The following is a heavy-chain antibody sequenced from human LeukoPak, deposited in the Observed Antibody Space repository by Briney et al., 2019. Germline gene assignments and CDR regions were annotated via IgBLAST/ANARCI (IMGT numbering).Heavy chain of an antibody. CDR1: GYTFTSYG. Sequence: ASVKVSCKASGYTFTSYGISWVRQAPGQGLEWMGWISAYNGNTNYAQKLQGRVTMTTDTSTSTAYMELRSLRSDDTAVYYCARGAHNWNYEGVPFDPWGQGTLVTVSP. V-gene: IGHV1-18*01. J-gene: IGHJ5*02. CDR2: ISAYNGNT. D-gene: IGHD1-7*01. CDR3: ARGAHNWNYEGVPFDP.